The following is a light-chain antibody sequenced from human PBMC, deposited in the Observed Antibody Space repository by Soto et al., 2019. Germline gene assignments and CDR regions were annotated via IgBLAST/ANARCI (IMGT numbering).Light chain of an antibody. CDR2: KAS. V-gene: IGKV1-5*03. J-gene: IGKJ4*01. CDR3: QQYIRWPLT. Sequence: DIQMTQSPSTLSASVGDRVAITCRASQSITTWLAWYQHKPGKAPKLLIYKASSLQSGVPSRFSGSGSGTEFTLTISSLQPDDFAVYYCQQYIRWPLTFGGGTKVDIK. CDR1: QSITTW.